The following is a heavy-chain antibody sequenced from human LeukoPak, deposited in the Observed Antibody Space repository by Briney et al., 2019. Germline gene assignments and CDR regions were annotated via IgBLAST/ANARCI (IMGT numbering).Heavy chain of an antibody. V-gene: IGHV4-59*02. D-gene: IGHD3-3*02. CDR1: GFTVSNYY. Sequence: SESLCLSCAASGFTVSNYYWSWIRQPPGKGLEWVGVIYYGGSTNYYPSFKNRLTISLNTSKNHFSLKLSTMTAADTTVYYCWRTSIFGVVRFDPWGQGTLVTVSS. CDR3: WRTSIFGVVRFDP. J-gene: IGHJ5*02. CDR2: IYYGGST.